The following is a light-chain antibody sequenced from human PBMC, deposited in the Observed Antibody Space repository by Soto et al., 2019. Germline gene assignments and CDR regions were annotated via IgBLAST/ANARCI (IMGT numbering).Light chain of an antibody. J-gene: IGLJ2*01. CDR1: SSNIGSNY. CDR3: AALDDSLRQV. CDR2: RNN. Sequence: QSVLTQPPSASGTPGQRVTISCSGSSSNIGSNYVYWYQQLPGTAPKLLIYRNNQRPSGVPDRFSGSKSGTSASLAISGLRSEDEADYYCAALDDSLRQVFGGGTKLTVL. V-gene: IGLV1-47*01.